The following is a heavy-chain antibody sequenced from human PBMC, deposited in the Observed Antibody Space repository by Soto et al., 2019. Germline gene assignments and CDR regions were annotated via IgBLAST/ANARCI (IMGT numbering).Heavy chain of an antibody. Sequence: GGSLRLSCAASGFTFDDYAMHWVRQAPGKGLEWVSGISWNSGSIGYADPVKGRFTISRDNAKNSLYLQMNSLRAEDTALYYCAKHVNYGSGSYYSALWGQGTLVTVSS. CDR1: GFTFDDYA. J-gene: IGHJ4*02. CDR2: ISWNSGSI. CDR3: AKHVNYGSGSYYSAL. D-gene: IGHD3-10*01. V-gene: IGHV3-9*01.